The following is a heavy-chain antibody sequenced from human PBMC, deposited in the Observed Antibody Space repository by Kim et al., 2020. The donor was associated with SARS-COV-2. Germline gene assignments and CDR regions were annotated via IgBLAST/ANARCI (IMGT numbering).Heavy chain of an antibody. V-gene: IGHV3-7*01. CDR3: ARSGWDY. CDR2: DVSEK. D-gene: IGHD6-19*01. Sequence: DVSEKYYMDSVKGRFTISRDNAKNSLYLQMNSLRVEDTAVYYCARSGWDYWGQGTLVTVSS. J-gene: IGHJ4*02.